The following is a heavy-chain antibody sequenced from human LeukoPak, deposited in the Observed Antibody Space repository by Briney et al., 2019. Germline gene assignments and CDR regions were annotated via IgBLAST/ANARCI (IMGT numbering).Heavy chain of an antibody. CDR2: IKSKTDGGTT. J-gene: IGHJ4*02. V-gene: IGHV3-15*01. CDR3: TTEERVSSGYCGGGSCYIDY. D-gene: IGHD2-15*01. CDR1: GFSFSNAW. Sequence: GGSLRLSCAASGFSFSNAWMNWVRQAPGKGLEWVGRIKSKTDGGTTDYAAPVKGRFTISRDDSKTTLYLQMNSLKTEDTAVYYCTTEERVSSGYCGGGSCYIDYWGQGTLVTVSS.